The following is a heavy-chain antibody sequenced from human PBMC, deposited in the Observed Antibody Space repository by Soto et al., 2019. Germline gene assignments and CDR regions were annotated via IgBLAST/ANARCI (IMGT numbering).Heavy chain of an antibody. J-gene: IGHJ5*02. V-gene: IGHV1-58*01. CDR1: GFTFTSSA. CDR3: APKGERWELRVP. CDR2: IVVGSGNT. Sequence: QMQLVQSGPEVKKPGTSVKVSCKASGFTFTSSAVQWVRQARGQRLEWIGWIVVGSGNTNYAQKSQERVTITRDMSTSTAYMELSSLRSEDTAVYYCAPKGERWELRVPWGQGTLVTVSS. D-gene: IGHD1-26*01.